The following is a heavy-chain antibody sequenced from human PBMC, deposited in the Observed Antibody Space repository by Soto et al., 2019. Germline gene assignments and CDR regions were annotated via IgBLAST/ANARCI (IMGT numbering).Heavy chain of an antibody. CDR3: AKDLNGYCSTNSCSWAVEY. CDR2: ISFNASSK. Sequence: QVQLVESGGGVVQPGRSLRLSCAASGFTFRNYAMHWVRRAPGKGLEWVALISFNASSKYYADAGKGRFTISRDNSKHSLYMQMNSLRPEDTAMYYCAKDLNGYCSTNSCSWAVEYWGQGTLVTVSS. D-gene: IGHD2-2*01. J-gene: IGHJ4*02. CDR1: GFTFRNYA. V-gene: IGHV3-30*18.